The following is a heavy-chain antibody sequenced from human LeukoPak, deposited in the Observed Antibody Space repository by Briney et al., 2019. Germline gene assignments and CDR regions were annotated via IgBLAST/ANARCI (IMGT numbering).Heavy chain of an antibody. Sequence: PSETLSLTCTVSGGSITRSGYYWGWIRQSPGTGLEWMGSIDSNGNTYYNPSLKSRITISVDTSKNQFSLKLSSVTAADTAVYYCARGIAAAGINWFDPWGQGTLVTVSS. CDR2: IDSNGNT. CDR1: GGSITRSGYY. J-gene: IGHJ5*02. D-gene: IGHD6-13*01. V-gene: IGHV4-39*07. CDR3: ARGIAAAGINWFDP.